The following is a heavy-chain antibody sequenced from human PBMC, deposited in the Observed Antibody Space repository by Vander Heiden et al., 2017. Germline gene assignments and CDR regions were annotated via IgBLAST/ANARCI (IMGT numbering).Heavy chain of an antibody. CDR2: IRSSITTI. CDR1: GFTCSGYG. V-gene: IGHV3-48*02. CDR3: ARGGASHPDY. J-gene: IGHJ4*02. Sequence: EVHLLGPAGGVVQPRVSLRPSCPTSGFTCSGYGMNWVRQALGKGLEWVSYIRSSITTINYADSVKGLFTISRDNAKNSLYLQMNSLGEDDTAVYYCARGGASHPDYWGQVTLVTVSS.